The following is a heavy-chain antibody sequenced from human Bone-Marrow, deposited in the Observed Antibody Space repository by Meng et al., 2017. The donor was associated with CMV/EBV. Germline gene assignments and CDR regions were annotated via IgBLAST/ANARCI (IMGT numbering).Heavy chain of an antibody. CDR1: GGTFSSYA. Sequence: ASVKVSCKASGGTFSSYAISWVRQAPGQGLEWMGWINPNSGGTNYAQKFQGRVTMTRDTSTSTVDMELSSLRSEDTAVYYCARGPLRTYGWFDPWGQITLVAASS. CDR2: INPNSGGT. J-gene: IGHJ5*02. CDR3: ARGPLRTYGWFDP. D-gene: IGHD1-7*01. V-gene: IGHV1-2*02.